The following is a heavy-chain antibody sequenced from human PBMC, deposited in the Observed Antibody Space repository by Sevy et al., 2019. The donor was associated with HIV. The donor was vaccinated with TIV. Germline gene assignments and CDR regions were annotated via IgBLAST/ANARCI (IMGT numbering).Heavy chain of an antibody. CDR2: ISSSGNTT. D-gene: IGHD2-2*01. V-gene: IGHV3-48*03. J-gene: IGHJ6*02. CDR1: GFTFSSYE. CDR3: ARVPDIVVVPAALGGMDV. Sequence: GGSLRLSCEVSGFTFSSYEMNWVRQAPGKGLEWVSYISSSGNTTYYGDSVKGRFTISRDNAKNSLYLQMNSLRAEDTAVYDCARVPDIVVVPAALGGMDVWGQGTTVTVSS.